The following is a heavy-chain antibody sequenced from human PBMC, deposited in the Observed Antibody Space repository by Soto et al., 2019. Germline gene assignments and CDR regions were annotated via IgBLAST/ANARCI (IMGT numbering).Heavy chain of an antibody. J-gene: IGHJ6*03. Sequence: EVQLVESGGGLVQPGGSLRLSCAASGFTVSSNYMSWVRQAPGEGLEWVSVIYSGGSTYYADSVKGRFTISRHNSKNTLYLQMNSLRAEDTAVYYCARGRQTSYYYYMDVWGKGTTVTVSS. V-gene: IGHV3-53*04. CDR1: GFTVSSNY. CDR3: ARGRQTSYYYYMDV. CDR2: IYSGGST.